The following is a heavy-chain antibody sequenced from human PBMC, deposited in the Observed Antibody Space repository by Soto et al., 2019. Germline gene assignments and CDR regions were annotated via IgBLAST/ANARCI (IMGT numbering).Heavy chain of an antibody. CDR2: INPTGTMT. CDR3: ARDTGYDHDAFDV. CDR1: GYTFITSYY. J-gene: IGHJ3*01. D-gene: IGHD5-12*01. V-gene: IGHV1-46*01. Sequence: SVKVSCKASGYTFITSYYTHWVRQAPGQGLEWMGIINPTGTMTKYSERFQGRLTMTRDTSTSTDYMELSTLTSEDTAVYFCARDTGYDHDAFDVWGQGTMVTVSS.